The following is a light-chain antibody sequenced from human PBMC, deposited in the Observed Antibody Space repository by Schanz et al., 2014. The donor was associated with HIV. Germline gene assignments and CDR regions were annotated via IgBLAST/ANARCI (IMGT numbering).Light chain of an antibody. CDR1: QDIRND. J-gene: IGKJ1*01. V-gene: IGKV1-6*01. Sequence: AIQMTQSPSSLSASVGDRVTITCRASQDIRNDLGWYQQKPGKAPKLLIYAGSRLQSGVPSRFSGSGSGTDFTLTISSLQPEDFATYYCQQSYSLPRTFGQGTKVEFK. CDR2: AGS. CDR3: QQSYSLPRT.